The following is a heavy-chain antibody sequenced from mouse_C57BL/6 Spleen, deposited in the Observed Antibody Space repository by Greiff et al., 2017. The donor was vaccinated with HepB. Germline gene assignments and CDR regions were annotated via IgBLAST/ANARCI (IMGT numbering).Heavy chain of an antibody. Sequence: QVQLKESGPGLVAPSQSLSITCTVSGFSLTSYGVHWVRQPPGKGLEWLVVIWSDGSTTYNSALKSRLSISKDNSKSQVFLKMNRLQTDDTAMYYCARHGGYYYGSSLGYFDVWGTGTTVTVSS. J-gene: IGHJ1*03. CDR2: IWSDGST. D-gene: IGHD1-1*01. V-gene: IGHV2-6-1*01. CDR1: GFSLTSYG. CDR3: ARHGGYYYGSSLGYFDV.